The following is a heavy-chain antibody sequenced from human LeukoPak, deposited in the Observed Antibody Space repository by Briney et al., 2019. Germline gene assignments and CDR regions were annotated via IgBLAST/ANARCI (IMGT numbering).Heavy chain of an antibody. D-gene: IGHD6-13*01. CDR2: ILSKAYGGTT. CDR1: GLTLGDYC. Sequence: GESLRLSCTASGLTLGDYCLIGVRPATGKALEWLGFILSKAYGGTTGYAASVKGRFTISRDDSKRIAYLQMNSLKTADTAVYYCTRDSYRSSWQGAHDYWGQGTLVTVSS. J-gene: IGHJ4*02. V-gene: IGHV3-49*04. CDR3: TRDSYRSSWQGAHDY.